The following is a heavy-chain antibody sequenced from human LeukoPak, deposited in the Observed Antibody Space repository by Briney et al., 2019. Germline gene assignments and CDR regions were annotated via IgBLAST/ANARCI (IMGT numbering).Heavy chain of an antibody. CDR1: GFTVSTNY. CDR2: IYSGGST. V-gene: IGHV3-66*01. CDR3: ASYRYGSSFAFDI. J-gene: IGHJ3*02. Sequence: GSLSPSRGASGFTVSTNYMSWVRQAPGEGLGWGSIIYSGGSTYYADSVKGRFTISRDNSKNTLYLQMNSLRAEDTAVYYCASYRYGSSFAFDIWGQGTMVTVSS. D-gene: IGHD6-6*01.